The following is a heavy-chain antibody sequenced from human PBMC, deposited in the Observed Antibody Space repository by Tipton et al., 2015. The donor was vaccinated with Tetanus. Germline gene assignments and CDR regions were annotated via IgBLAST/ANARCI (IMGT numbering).Heavy chain of an antibody. V-gene: IGHV4-59*01. CDR3: VRLVEMTTCFDF. J-gene: IGHJ4*02. CDR1: GGSITSYY. Sequence: TLSLTCTVSGGSITSYYWTWIRQPPGKGLEWIGYIYDSYDSGSTKYNPSLKSRVTISVNTSKNQFSLRLTSVTAADTAVYYCVRLVEMTTCFDFWGQGTLVTVSS. CDR2: IYDSYDSGST. D-gene: IGHD5-24*01.